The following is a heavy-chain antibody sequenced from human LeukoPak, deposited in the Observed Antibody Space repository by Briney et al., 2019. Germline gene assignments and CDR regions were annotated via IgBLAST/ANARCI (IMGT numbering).Heavy chain of an antibody. V-gene: IGHV3-23*01. CDR1: GFTFSSYA. Sequence: GGSLRLSCAASGFTFSSYAMSWVRQAPGKGLEWVSAISGSGGSTYYADSVKGRFTVSRDNSKNTLYLQMNSLRAEDTAVYYCAKLSSGWPTFFDYWGQGTLVTVSS. CDR3: AKLSSGWPTFFDY. D-gene: IGHD6-19*01. CDR2: ISGSGGST. J-gene: IGHJ4*02.